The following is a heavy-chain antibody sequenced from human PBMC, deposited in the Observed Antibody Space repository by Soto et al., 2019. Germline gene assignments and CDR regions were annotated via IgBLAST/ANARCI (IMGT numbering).Heavy chain of an antibody. CDR2: LIPILGLA. D-gene: IGHD3-16*01. V-gene: IGHV1-69*02. CDR1: GGTFTNYT. Sequence: QVQLVQSGAEVKKPGSSVKVSCKASGGTFTNYTITWVRQAPEQGLEWMGRLIPILGLANYAQKFRGRVTMTADKSTTTGYLELRSLTSEDTAMYYCARFKLGEDYWGQGTLVTVSS. J-gene: IGHJ4*02. CDR3: ARFKLGEDY.